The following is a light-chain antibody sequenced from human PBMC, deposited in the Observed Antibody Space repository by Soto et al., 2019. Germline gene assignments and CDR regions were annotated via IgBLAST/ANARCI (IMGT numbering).Light chain of an antibody. CDR2: AAS. J-gene: IGKJ2*01. CDR1: QTISTH. Sequence: DIQMTQSPASLSASVRDRVTITCRASQTISTHLNWYQQKPGKAPKLLIYAASTLQSGVQSRFSGSGSGTDFTLTINSLQPEEFATYYCQQSLTIPYTFGQGTKMEIK. V-gene: IGKV1-39*01. CDR3: QQSLTIPYT.